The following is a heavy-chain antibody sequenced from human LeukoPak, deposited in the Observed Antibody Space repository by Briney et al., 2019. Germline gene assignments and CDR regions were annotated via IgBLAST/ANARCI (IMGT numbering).Heavy chain of an antibody. CDR1: GGSFSVHY. V-gene: IGHV4-34*01. CDR3: ARGRPYYDISTGYYKEAYYFDY. CDR2: INHSGSP. Sequence: SETLSLTCAVYGGSFSVHYSTWIRQPPGKGLEWIGEINHSGSPNYNTSLKSRVTISVDTSKNQFSLKLSSVTAADTAVYYCARGRPYYDISTGYYKEAYYFDYWGQGTLVTVSS. J-gene: IGHJ4*02. D-gene: IGHD3-9*01.